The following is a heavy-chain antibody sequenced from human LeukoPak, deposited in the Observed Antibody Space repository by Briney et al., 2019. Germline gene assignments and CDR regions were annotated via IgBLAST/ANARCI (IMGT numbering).Heavy chain of an antibody. D-gene: IGHD6-19*01. CDR1: GFTFSSYA. V-gene: IGHV3-30*04. CDR2: ISYDGSNK. CDR3: TKGWSSVLY. Sequence: GGSLRLSCAASGFTFSSYAMHWVRLAPGKGLEWVAVISYDGSNKYYADSVKGRFTISRDNSKNTLYLQMSSLRAEDTAVYYCTKGWSSVLYWGQGTLVTVSS. J-gene: IGHJ4*02.